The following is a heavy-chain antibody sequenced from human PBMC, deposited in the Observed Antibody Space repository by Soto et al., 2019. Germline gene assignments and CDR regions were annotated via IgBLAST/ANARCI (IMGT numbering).Heavy chain of an antibody. D-gene: IGHD6-13*01. V-gene: IGHV3-23*01. J-gene: IGHJ5*02. Sequence: EVQLLESGGGLVQPGGSLRLSCAASGFTFSSYAMSWVRQAPGKGLEWVSAISGSGGSTYYADSVKGRFTISRNNSKNTLYLQMNSQSAEDTAVYYCAKSHSSSWYNWFDPWGQGTVVTVST. CDR3: AKSHSSSWYNWFDP. CDR1: GFTFSSYA. CDR2: ISGSGGST.